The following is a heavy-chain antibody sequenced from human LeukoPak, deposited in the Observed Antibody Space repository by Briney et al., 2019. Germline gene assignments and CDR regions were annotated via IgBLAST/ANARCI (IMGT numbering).Heavy chain of an antibody. Sequence: PGGSLRLSCAASGFSFTAYWMSWVRQAPGKGLEWVANIKQDGDENYYVDSVMGRFTISRDNAKNSVYLEMNSLRAEDTAVYYCASYPASYYDFWSGYYTGEYYFDYWGQGTLVTVSS. J-gene: IGHJ4*02. V-gene: IGHV3-7*01. D-gene: IGHD3-3*01. CDR1: GFSFTAYW. CDR2: IKQDGDEN. CDR3: ASYPASYYDFWSGYYTGEYYFDY.